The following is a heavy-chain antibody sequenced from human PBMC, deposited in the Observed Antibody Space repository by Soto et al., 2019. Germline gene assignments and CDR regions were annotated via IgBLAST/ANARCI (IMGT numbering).Heavy chain of an antibody. CDR2: IIPMFGTA. V-gene: IGHV1-69*01. Sequence: QVQLVQSGAEVKKPGSSVKVSCKVSGGPFSDYAVSWVRQAPGQELEWMGGIIPMFGTANYAQKFQGRVTITADESTTTAYMELSSLSSEDTAVYYCARDLDYYGSGNYYNRIDYWGQGTLVTVSS. CDR3: ARDLDYYGSGNYYNRIDY. CDR1: GGPFSDYA. D-gene: IGHD3-10*01. J-gene: IGHJ4*02.